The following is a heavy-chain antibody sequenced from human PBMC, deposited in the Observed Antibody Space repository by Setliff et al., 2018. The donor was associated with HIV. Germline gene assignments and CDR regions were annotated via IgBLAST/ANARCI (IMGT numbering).Heavy chain of an antibody. D-gene: IGHD2-15*01. J-gene: IGHJ5*02. CDR3: AGHHYSNWFDP. CDR1: GGSISSGGYS. V-gene: IGHV4-30-2*01. CDR2: IYHSGST. Sequence: SETLSLTCSVSGGSISSGGYSWSWIRQPPGKGLAWIGYIYHSGSTSYNPSLKSRVTISVDRYKNQFYLKLSSVTAADTAVYYCAGHHYSNWFDPWGQGTLVTVSS.